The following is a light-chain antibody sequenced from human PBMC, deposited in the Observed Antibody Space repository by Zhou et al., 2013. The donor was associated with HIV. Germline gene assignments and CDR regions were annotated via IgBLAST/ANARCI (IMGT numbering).Light chain of an antibody. J-gene: IGKJ1*01. Sequence: AIQLTQSPSSLSASVGDRVTITCRTSQGISSALTWYQQKAGKTPKLLIYDASNLGGGVPSRFSGSGSGTDFTLTISSLQPEDFATYYCQQFNSYPWTFGQGTKVE. CDR3: QQFNSYPWT. V-gene: IGKV1-13*02. CDR2: DAS. CDR1: QGISSA.